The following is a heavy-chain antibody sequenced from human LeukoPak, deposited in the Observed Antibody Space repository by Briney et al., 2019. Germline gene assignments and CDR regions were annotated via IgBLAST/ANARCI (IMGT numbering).Heavy chain of an antibody. V-gene: IGHV4-34*01. CDR3: ARAREAATIDS. D-gene: IGHD6-25*01. CDR2: INHSGST. Sequence: PSETLSLTCAVYGGSFSGYYWTWIRQPPGKGLEWIGEINHSGSTNHKPSLKSRVIISVDTSKNQFSLKLSSVTDADTAVYHCARAREAATIDSWGQGTRVIVSS. J-gene: IGHJ4*02. CDR1: GGSFSGYY.